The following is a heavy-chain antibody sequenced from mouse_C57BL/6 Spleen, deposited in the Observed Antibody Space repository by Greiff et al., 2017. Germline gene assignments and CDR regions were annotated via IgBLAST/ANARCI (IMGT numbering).Heavy chain of an antibody. Sequence: EVMLVESGGGLVQPGGSLSLSCAASGFTFTDYYMSWVRQPPGKALEWLGFIRNKANGYTTESSASVKGRFTISRDNSQSILYLQMNALRAEDSATYYCARSIYYGNYAMDYWGQGTSGTVSS. D-gene: IGHD2-1*01. V-gene: IGHV7-3*01. CDR1: GFTFTDYY. J-gene: IGHJ4*01. CDR3: ARSIYYGNYAMDY. CDR2: IRNKANGYTT.